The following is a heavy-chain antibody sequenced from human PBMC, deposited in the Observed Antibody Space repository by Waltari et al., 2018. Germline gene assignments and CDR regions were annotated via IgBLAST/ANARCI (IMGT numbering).Heavy chain of an antibody. Sequence: QPQLQESGPGLVKPSETLSLICTVSGGSISSSSYYWGWIRQPPGGGPEWIGSIHNSGSTDYNPSLKSRVTISVDTSKRQVSLKLSSVTAADTAVYYCARQGDSGSRYHYDWFDPWGQGTLVTVSS. D-gene: IGHD1-1*01. J-gene: IGHJ5*02. V-gene: IGHV4-39*01. CDR3: ARQGDSGSRYHYDWFDP. CDR2: IHNSGST. CDR1: GGSISSSSYY.